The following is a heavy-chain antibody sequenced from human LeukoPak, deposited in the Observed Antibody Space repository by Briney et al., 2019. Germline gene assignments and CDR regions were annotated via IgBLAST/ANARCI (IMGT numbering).Heavy chain of an antibody. CDR1: GFTFSSYE. J-gene: IGHJ6*03. D-gene: IGHD5-18*01. CDR2: IYYSGST. CDR3: ARTEESGYSYRYFGYYYYMDV. Sequence: GSLRLSCAASGFTFSSYEMNWVRQAPGKGLEWIGSIYYSGSTHYNPSLKSRVTISVDTSKNQFSLKLSSVTAADTAVYYCARTEESGYSYRYFGYYYYMDVWGKGTTVTVSS. V-gene: IGHV4-59*01.